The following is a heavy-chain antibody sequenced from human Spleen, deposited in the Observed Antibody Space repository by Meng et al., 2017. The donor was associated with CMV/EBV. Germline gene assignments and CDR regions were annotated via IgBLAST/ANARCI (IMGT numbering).Heavy chain of an antibody. Sequence: GESLKISCAASGFTFNNYAMTWVRQAPGKGLEWVSIISGSGDTTHHADSVKGRFTISRDNSKNTLYLQMSFLRAEDTAVYYCAKHRPRDSLRPYGMEVWGQGTTVTV. CDR1: GFTFNNYA. J-gene: IGHJ6*02. D-gene: IGHD3-3*01. CDR3: AKHRPRDSLRPYGMEV. V-gene: IGHV3-23*01. CDR2: ISGSGDTT.